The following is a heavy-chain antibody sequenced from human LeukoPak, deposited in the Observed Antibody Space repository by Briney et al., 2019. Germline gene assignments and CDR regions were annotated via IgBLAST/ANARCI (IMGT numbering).Heavy chain of an antibody. CDR2: INADSSTI. J-gene: IGHJ4*02. D-gene: IGHD3-22*01. CDR3: VRDNSRGQSLGVIY. V-gene: IGHV3-48*01. Sequence: GGSLRLSCAASGFTFSTYNMNWVRQAPGKGLEWISYINADSSTIQYADSVRGRFTTSRDNAKNSLHLQMNSLRAEDTAVYYCVRDNSRGQSLGVIYWGQGSLVTVSS. CDR1: GFTFSTYN.